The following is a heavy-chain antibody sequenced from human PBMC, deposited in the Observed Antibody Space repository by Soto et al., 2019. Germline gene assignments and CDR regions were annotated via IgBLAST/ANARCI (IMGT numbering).Heavy chain of an antibody. CDR2: IHHSGST. J-gene: IGHJ4*02. Sequence: LSLTCTVSGGSISTSNYYWGWIRQPPGKGLEWIGNIHHSGSTNYNPSLKSRVTISVDTSKNQFSLKLSSVTAADTAVYYCARGSYDILTGYYPPRLFDYWGQGTLVTVSS. CDR1: GGSISTSNYY. CDR3: ARGSYDILTGYYPPRLFDY. V-gene: IGHV4-39*07. D-gene: IGHD3-9*01.